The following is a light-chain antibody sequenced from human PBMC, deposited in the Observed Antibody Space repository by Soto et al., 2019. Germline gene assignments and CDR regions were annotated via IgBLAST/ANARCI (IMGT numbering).Light chain of an antibody. CDR1: GSNIGAGYD. J-gene: IGLJ2*01. CDR2: AND. V-gene: IGLV1-40*01. Sequence: QSVLTQTPSVSGAPGQRVSISCTGSGSNIGAGYDVHWYQQLPGTTPKLLIFANDDRPSGVPDRFSGSKSGTSASLAITGLQAEDEADYYCQSYDSSLSNVVFGGGTQLTVL. CDR3: QSYDSSLSNVV.